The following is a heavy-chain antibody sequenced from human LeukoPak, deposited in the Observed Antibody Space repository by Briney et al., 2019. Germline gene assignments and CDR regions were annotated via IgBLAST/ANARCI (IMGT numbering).Heavy chain of an antibody. CDR2: IYPGDSDT. V-gene: IGHV5-51*01. J-gene: IGHJ4*02. Sequence: GEALQISCKGSGYGFTSYWIGWGRQLPGKGLEWMGIIYPGDSDTKYSPSFQGQVTISADKSISTAYLQWSSLKASDTAMYYCATPYDYYYDSYAMGYWGQGTLVTVSS. CDR3: ATPYDYYYDSYAMGY. CDR1: GYGFTSYW. D-gene: IGHD3-22*01.